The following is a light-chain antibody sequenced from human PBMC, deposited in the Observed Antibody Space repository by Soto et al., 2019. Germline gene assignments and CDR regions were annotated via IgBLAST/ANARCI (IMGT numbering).Light chain of an antibody. V-gene: IGLV2-14*01. Sequence: VLSQPASVSGSPGQAITISCSGSSSDVGAHNFVSWYQHHPGKAPKLMIYEVSNRPSGVSNRFSGSKSGNTASLTISGLQAEDEADYYYNSYTSSNTYVFGSGTKVTVL. CDR3: NSYTSSNTYV. CDR1: SSDVGAHNF. CDR2: EVS. J-gene: IGLJ1*01.